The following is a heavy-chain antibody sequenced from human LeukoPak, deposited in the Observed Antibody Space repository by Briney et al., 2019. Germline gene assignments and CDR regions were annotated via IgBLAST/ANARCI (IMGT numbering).Heavy chain of an antibody. CDR2: IYHSGST. J-gene: IGHJ4*02. V-gene: IGHV4-38-2*02. CDR3: ARGLTTKLDY. CDR1: GYSISSGYY. Sequence: PSETLSLTCTVSGYSISSGYYWGWIRQPPGKGLEWIGSIYHSGSTYYNPSLKSRVTISVDTSKNQFSLKLSSVTAADTAVYYCARGLTTKLDYWGQGTLVTVSS. D-gene: IGHD3-22*01.